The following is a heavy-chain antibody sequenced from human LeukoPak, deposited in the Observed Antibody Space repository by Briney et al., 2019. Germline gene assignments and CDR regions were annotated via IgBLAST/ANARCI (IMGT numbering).Heavy chain of an antibody. D-gene: IGHD2-15*01. CDR2: IQYDGSSK. CDR3: VRDLLSLPQKYFDS. J-gene: IGHJ4*02. CDR1: GFTFSSYG. Sequence: GGSLRLSCAASGFTFSSYGIHWVRQAPGKGLEWVAYIQYDGSSKCHADSVKGRFTISRDNSKNTLSLQMSSLIAEDTAVYYCVRDLLSLPQKYFDSWGQGTLVTVSS. V-gene: IGHV3-30*02.